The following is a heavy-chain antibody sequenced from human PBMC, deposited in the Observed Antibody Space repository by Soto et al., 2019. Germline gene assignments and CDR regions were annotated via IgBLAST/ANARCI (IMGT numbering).Heavy chain of an antibody. Sequence: QVQLVESGGGVVPPGRSLRLSCAASGFTFSTYGMHWVRQAPGKGLEWVAIIWYDGSNKYYADSMKGRFSISRDNSKNTLYLQMNSLRAEDTAVYYCARDNYGSGNYVDYWGQGTLVTVSS. J-gene: IGHJ4*02. D-gene: IGHD3-10*01. CDR1: GFTFSTYG. V-gene: IGHV3-33*01. CDR3: ARDNYGSGNYVDY. CDR2: IWYDGSNK.